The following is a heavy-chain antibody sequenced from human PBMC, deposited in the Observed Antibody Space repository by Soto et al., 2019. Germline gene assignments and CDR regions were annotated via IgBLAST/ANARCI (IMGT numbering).Heavy chain of an antibody. CDR1: GGSISSYF. CDR2: IYDSGST. J-gene: IGHJ5*02. CDR3: AREPRQLRFLEWSFFDP. D-gene: IGHD3-3*01. Sequence: SETLSLTCTVSGGSISSYFWNWLRQPPGKGLEWIGYIYDSGSTKYNPSLKSRLTISLDTSTNQFFLNLSSVTAADTAVYYCAREPRQLRFLEWSFFDPWGQGTLLTVSS. V-gene: IGHV4-59*01.